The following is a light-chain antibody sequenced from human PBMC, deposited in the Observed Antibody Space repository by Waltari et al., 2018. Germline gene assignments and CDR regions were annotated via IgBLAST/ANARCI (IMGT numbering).Light chain of an antibody. Sequence: DIQMTQSPSSLSASLGDRVTITCQASQDIRKNLNWFQQKPGKAPPVLIFDASNSQAAVPSRFSGSGSGTDFAFTISSRQPADNGTDFCQQYANLPLTFGGGTRVEIK. CDR3: QQYANLPLT. CDR2: DAS. V-gene: IGKV1-33*01. J-gene: IGKJ4*01. CDR1: QDIRKN.